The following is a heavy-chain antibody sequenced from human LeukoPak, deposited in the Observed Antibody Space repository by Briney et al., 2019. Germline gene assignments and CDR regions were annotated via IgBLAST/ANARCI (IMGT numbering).Heavy chain of an antibody. V-gene: IGHV4-59*01. J-gene: IGHJ4*02. CDR1: GGSISTYY. CDR3: ARGAAATY. Sequence: PSETLSFTCAVSGGSISTYYWSWIRQPPGKGLEWIGYIHYSGSSNYNPSLKGRVTISLDTSKNQFSLKLSSVTAADTAVYYCARGAAATYWGQGTLVTVSS. CDR2: IHYSGSS. D-gene: IGHD6-13*01.